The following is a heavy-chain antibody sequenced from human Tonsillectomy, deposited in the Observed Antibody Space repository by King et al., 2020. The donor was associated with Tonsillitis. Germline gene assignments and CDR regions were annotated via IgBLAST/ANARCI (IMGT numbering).Heavy chain of an antibody. CDR2: IRSKANRYAT. Sequence: VQLVESGGGLVQPGGSLKLSCAASGFTFSGSAMHWVRQASGKGLEWVGRIRSKANRYATAYAASVKGRFTISRDDSNNTAYLQMNSLKTEDTAVYYCTSRAVAGPGPPCWGQGTLVTVSS. CDR1: GFTFSGSA. J-gene: IGHJ4*02. CDR3: TSRAVAGPGPPC. D-gene: IGHD6-19*01. V-gene: IGHV3-73*01.